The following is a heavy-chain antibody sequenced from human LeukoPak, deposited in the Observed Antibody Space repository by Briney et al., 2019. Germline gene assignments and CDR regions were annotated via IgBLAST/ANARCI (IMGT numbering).Heavy chain of an antibody. V-gene: IGHV4-59*01. CDR1: GGSISAYY. J-gene: IGHJ2*01. CDR3: ARDAGDSSSWYGNWYFDL. CDR2: IYYSGST. D-gene: IGHD6-13*01. Sequence: SETLSLTCTVSGGSISAYYWSWVRQPPGKGLEWIGNIYYSGSTNYNPALRSRVTISVDTSQNQFSLRLRSVTAADTAVYYCARDAGDSSSWYGNWYFDLWGRGTLVTVSS.